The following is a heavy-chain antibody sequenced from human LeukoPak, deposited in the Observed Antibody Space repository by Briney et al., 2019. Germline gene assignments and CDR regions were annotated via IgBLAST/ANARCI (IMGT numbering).Heavy chain of an antibody. CDR2: IGSRGGST. CDR1: GFTFSSHA. D-gene: IGHD4-23*01. CDR3: ARGRGGDYGGNSGHFDY. Sequence: GGSLRLSCAASGFTFSSHAMNWVRQAPGKGLEWVSGIGSRGGSTYYADSVKGRFTISRDNSKNTLYLQMNSLRAEDTAVYYCARGRGGDYGGNSGHFDYWGQGTLVTVSS. V-gene: IGHV3-23*01. J-gene: IGHJ4*02.